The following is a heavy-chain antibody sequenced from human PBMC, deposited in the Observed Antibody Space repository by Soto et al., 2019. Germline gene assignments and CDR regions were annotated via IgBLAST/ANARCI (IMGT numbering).Heavy chain of an antibody. CDR2: IIPFFGTT. Sequence: QVQLVQSGAEVKKPGSSVKVFCKASGGTFKSYAISWVRQAPGQGLEWMGGIIPFFGTTNYAQKFQDRVTITADELTSTADMELGRLRSEDPAVYYCARGAFWSGYYMRDYYNYGMDVWGPGTTVTVSS. J-gene: IGHJ6*02. CDR1: GGTFKSYA. D-gene: IGHD3-3*01. V-gene: IGHV1-69*01. CDR3: ARGAFWSGYYMRDYYNYGMDV.